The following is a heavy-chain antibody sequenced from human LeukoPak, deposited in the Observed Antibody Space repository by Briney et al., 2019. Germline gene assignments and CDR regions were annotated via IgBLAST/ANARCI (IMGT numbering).Heavy chain of an antibody. CDR3: ARGPRVAAAFDYYYYYMDV. D-gene: IGHD6-13*01. Sequence: ASVKVSCKASGYTFTSYGISWVRQAPGQGLEWMGWISAYNGNTNYAQKFQGRVTITRNTSISTAYMELSSLRSEDTAVYYCARGPRVAAAFDYYYYYMDVWGKGTTVTVSS. CDR2: ISAYNGNT. V-gene: IGHV1-18*01. J-gene: IGHJ6*03. CDR1: GYTFTSYG.